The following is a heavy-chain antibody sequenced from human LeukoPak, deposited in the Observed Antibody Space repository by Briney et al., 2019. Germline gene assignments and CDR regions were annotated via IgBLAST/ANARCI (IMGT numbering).Heavy chain of an antibody. CDR2: ISSSSSYI. CDR1: GFTFSSYS. CDR3: AIIVVVVAATESDY. Sequence: GGSLRLSCAASGFTFSSYSMNWVRQAPGKGLEWVSSISSSSSYIYYADSVKGRFTISRDNAKNSLYLQMNTLRAEDTAVYYCAIIVVVVAATESDYWGQGTLVTVSS. V-gene: IGHV3-21*01. J-gene: IGHJ4*02. D-gene: IGHD2-15*01.